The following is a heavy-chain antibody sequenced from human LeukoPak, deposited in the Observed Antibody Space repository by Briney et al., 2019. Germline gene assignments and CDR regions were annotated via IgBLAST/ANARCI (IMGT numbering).Heavy chain of an antibody. CDR2: IIPMFATA. Sequence: SVKVSCKASGGTFSSYAISWVRQAPGQGLEWLGGIIPMFATAKYAQKLQGRVTITTDESTSTAYMELSSLRSQDTAVYYCSGVSPDPNDFYSWGQGTLVTVSS. CDR3: SGVSPDPNDFYS. J-gene: IGHJ4*02. D-gene: IGHD2-8*01. V-gene: IGHV1-69*05. CDR1: GGTFSSYA.